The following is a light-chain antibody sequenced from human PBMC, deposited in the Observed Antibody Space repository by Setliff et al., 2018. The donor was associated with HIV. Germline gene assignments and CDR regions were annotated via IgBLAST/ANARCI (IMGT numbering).Light chain of an antibody. J-gene: IGLJ1*01. CDR3: QSYDSSLSGYV. CDR2: DNS. CDR1: SSNIGSIYD. V-gene: IGLV1-40*01. Sequence: QSVLTQPPSVSGAPGQRVSISCTGSSSNIGSIYDVHWYQHLPGTAPKLLIYDNSNQPSGVPDRFSGSKSGTSASLAITGLQAEDEADYYCQSYDSSLSGYVFGTGTKV.